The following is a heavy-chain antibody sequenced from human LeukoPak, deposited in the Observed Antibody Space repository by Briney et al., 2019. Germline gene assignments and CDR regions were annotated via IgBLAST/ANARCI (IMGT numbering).Heavy chain of an antibody. J-gene: IGHJ6*03. D-gene: IGHD2-2*01. Sequence: GGSLRLSCAASGFTFNSYAMHWVRQAPGKGLGWVSSISSSSSYIYYADSVKGRFTISRDNAKNSLYLQMNSLRAEDTAVYYCASAIKTVPAADDNYYYYYYMDVWGKGTTVTVSS. CDR1: GFTFNSYA. CDR2: ISSSSSYI. V-gene: IGHV3-21*01. CDR3: ASAIKTVPAADDNYYYYYYMDV.